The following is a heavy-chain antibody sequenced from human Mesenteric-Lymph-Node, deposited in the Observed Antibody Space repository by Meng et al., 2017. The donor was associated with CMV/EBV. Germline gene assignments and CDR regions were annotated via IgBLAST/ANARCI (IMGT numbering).Heavy chain of an antibody. V-gene: IGHV3-23*03. CDR2: IYSGGTTT. D-gene: IGHD6-13*01. Sequence: GGSLRLSCAASGFTFSSYAMSWVRQAPGKGLEWVSLIYSGGTTTSYADSVKGRFTFSRDNSKNTLYLQMNSLRAEDTAVYYCATVPIAAAGTYFDHWGQGALVTVSS. J-gene: IGHJ4*02. CDR1: GFTFSSYA. CDR3: ATVPIAAAGTYFDH.